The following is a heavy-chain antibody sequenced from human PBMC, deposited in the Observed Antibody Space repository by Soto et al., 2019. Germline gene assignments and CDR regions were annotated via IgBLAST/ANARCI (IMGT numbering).Heavy chain of an antibody. V-gene: IGHV2-26*01. Sequence: QVTLKESGPVLVKPTETLTLTCTVSGFSLSNARMGVSWIRQPPGKALEWLAHIFSNDEKSYSTSLKSRLTISKDNHKSQVVLTTTNLDPEDTATYYCARITYDRSGYPVNLDYWGPGTLVNVFS. CDR1: GFSLSNARMG. CDR2: IFSNDEK. CDR3: ARITYDRSGYPVNLDY. J-gene: IGHJ4*02. D-gene: IGHD3-22*01.